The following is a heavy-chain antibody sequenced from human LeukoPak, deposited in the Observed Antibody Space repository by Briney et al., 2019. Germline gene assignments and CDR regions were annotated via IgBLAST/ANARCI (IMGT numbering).Heavy chain of an antibody. D-gene: IGHD2-15*01. J-gene: IGHJ3*02. Sequence: PSETLSLTCTVSGGSINSGGYYWNWIRQPAGKGLEWIGRIYTSGSTNYNPSLKSRVTMSVDTSKNQFSLKLSSVTAADTAVYYCARESFGLYYSHDAFDIWGQGTMVTVSS. CDR2: IYTSGST. CDR1: GGSINSGGYY. CDR3: ARESFGLYYSHDAFDI. V-gene: IGHV4-61*02.